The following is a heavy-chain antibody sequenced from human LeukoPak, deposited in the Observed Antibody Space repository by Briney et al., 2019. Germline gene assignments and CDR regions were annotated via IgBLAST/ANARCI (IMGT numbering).Heavy chain of an antibody. CDR2: INSDGSNI. CDR3: TRDGSGSRIPFDY. J-gene: IGHJ4*02. CDR1: GFAFGSYW. Sequence: GGSLRLSCAASGFAFGSYWMHWVRQAPGEGLVWVSRINSDGSNIRYADSVKGRFTISRDNANNTLYLQMNSLRAEDTAVYYCTRDGSGSRIPFDYWGQGTLVAVSS. D-gene: IGHD1-26*01. V-gene: IGHV3-74*01.